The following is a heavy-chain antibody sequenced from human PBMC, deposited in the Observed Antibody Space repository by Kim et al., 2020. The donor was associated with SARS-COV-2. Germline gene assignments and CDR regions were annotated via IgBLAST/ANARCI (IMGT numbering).Heavy chain of an antibody. CDR3: ANEAAIPSSYFDY. J-gene: IGHJ4*02. V-gene: IGHV3-23*01. D-gene: IGHD2-21*02. Sequence: YADSVKGRFTISRDNSKNTLYLQMNSLRAEDTAVYYCANEAAIPSSYFDYWGQGTLVTVSS.